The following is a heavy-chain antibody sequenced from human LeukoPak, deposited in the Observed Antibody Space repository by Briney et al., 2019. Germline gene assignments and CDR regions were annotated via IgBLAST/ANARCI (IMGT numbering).Heavy chain of an antibody. CDR1: GGSISSSYYY. Sequence: PSETLSLTCTVSGGSISSSYYYWGWIRQPPGKGLEWIGSIYYSGSTYYNPSLKSRVTISVDTSKNQFSLKLSSVTAADTAVYYCASRGYSYGYRSSDYWGQGTLVTVSS. J-gene: IGHJ4*02. CDR2: IYYSGST. CDR3: ASRGYSYGYRSSDY. V-gene: IGHV4-39*07. D-gene: IGHD5-18*01.